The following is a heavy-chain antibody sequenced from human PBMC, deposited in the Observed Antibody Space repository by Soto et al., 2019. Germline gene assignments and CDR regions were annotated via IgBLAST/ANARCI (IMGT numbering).Heavy chain of an antibody. J-gene: IGHJ4*02. V-gene: IGHV1-18*01. CDR2: ISAYNGNT. CDR1: GYIFRSYG. Sequence: ATVKVSCKASGYIFRSYGISWVRQAHGQGLEWMGWISAYNGNTNYAQKLQGRVTMTTDTSTSTAYMELRSLRSDDTAVYYCATKERWSHVDYWGQGTLVTVSS. D-gene: IGHD2-15*01. CDR3: ATKERWSHVDY.